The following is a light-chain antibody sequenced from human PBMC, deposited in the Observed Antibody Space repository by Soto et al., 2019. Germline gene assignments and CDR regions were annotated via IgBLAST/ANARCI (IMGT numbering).Light chain of an antibody. V-gene: IGKV3-20*01. Sequence: EVVLTQSPCTLSLSPGERATLSCRASQSVSSSYLAWYQQKPGQAPRLLIYGASSRATGIPDRFSGSGSGTDFTLTISRLEPEDFAVYYCQQYGSTFGQGTRLE. CDR2: GAS. CDR1: QSVSSSY. J-gene: IGKJ5*01. CDR3: QQYGST.